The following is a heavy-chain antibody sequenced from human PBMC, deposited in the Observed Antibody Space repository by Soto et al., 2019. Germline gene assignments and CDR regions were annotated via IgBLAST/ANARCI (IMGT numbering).Heavy chain of an antibody. CDR3: ASLDSSGYYGPYFDY. J-gene: IGHJ4*02. CDR1: GYSFTSYW. Sequence: PGESLKISCKGSGYSFTSYWIGWVRQMPGKGLEWMGIIYPGDSDTRYSPSFQGQVTISADKSISTAYLQWSSLKASDTAMYYCASLDSSGYYGPYFDYWGQGTLVTVSS. CDR2: IYPGDSDT. V-gene: IGHV5-51*01. D-gene: IGHD3-22*01.